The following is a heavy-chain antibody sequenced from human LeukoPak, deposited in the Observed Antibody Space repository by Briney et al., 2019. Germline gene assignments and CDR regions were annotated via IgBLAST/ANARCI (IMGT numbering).Heavy chain of an antibody. D-gene: IGHD1-1*01. Sequence: GRSLRLSCAASGFSLEAYGMYWVRQAPGKGLEWVSGITWNSDDMAYADSVKGRFTISRDNAKNCLYLQMNSLTVEDTALYYCTRVTSWRTGFDYWGQGTLVTVSS. CDR3: TRVTSWRTGFDY. CDR1: GFSLEAYG. CDR2: ITWNSDDM. V-gene: IGHV3-9*01. J-gene: IGHJ4*02.